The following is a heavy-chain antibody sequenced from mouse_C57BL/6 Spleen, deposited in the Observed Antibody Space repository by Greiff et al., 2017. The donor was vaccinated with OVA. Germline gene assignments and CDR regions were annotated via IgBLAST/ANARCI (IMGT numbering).Heavy chain of an antibody. CDR3: ARGGLYYGILYAMDY. J-gene: IGHJ4*01. V-gene: IGHV1-64*01. D-gene: IGHD2-1*01. Sequence: QVHVKQSGAELVKPGASVKLSCKASGYTFTSYWMHWVKQRPGQGLEWIGMIHPNSGSTNYNEKFKSKATLTVDKSSSTAYMQLSSLTSEDSAVYYCARGGLYYGILYAMDYWGQGTSVTVSS. CDR1: GYTFTSYW. CDR2: IHPNSGST.